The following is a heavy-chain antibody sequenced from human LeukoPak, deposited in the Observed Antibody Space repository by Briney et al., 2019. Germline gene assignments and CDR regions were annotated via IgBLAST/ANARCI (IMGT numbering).Heavy chain of an antibody. V-gene: IGHV1-2*06. CDR3: ARADWNDFDY. CDR1: GDTFTDYY. D-gene: IGHD1-1*01. CDR2: INPNTGDT. Sequence: ASVKVSCKTSGDTFTDYYMHWVRQAPGQGLEWMGRINPNTGDTRYAGKFQGRVTMTRDTSIDTAYMELSGLRSDDTAVYYCARADWNDFDYWGQGTLVTVSS. J-gene: IGHJ4*02.